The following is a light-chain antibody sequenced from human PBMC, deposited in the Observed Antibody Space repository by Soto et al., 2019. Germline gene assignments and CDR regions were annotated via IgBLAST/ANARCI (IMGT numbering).Light chain of an antibody. CDR1: DDISNF. J-gene: IGKJ4*01. V-gene: IGKV1-16*01. Sequence: DIQMTQSPSSLSASVGDRVTITCRASDDISNFLAWFQQRTGEAPQSLMFEASYLESWVSSRFSGRGYGTDFTLTISSLQPEDIATYYCQQYKAHPPTFGWGTKVQI. CDR2: EAS. CDR3: QQYKAHPPT.